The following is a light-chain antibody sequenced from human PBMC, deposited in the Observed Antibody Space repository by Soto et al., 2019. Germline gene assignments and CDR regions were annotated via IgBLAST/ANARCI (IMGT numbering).Light chain of an antibody. CDR2: GVT. CDR3: YSYAGRNIWV. J-gene: IGLJ3*02. Sequence: QSVLAQPPSASGSPGQSVTISFTGSCSDIGAYKFVSWYQQHPGKAPKLMIFGVTERPSGVPDRFSGSKSGNTASLTVSGLQADDEAIYYCYSYAGRNIWVFGGGTK. V-gene: IGLV2-8*01. CDR1: CSDIGAYKF.